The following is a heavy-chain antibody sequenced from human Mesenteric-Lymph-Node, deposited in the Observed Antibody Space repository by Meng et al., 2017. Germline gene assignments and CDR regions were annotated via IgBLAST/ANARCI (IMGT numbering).Heavy chain of an antibody. J-gene: IGHJ6*02. CDR2: IIPIFGTA. CDR3: ARDLVVVVTARYYYYYGMDV. D-gene: IGHD2-21*02. CDR1: GGTFSSYA. V-gene: IGHV1-69*06. Sequence: SAKVFCKASGGTFSSYAISWVRQAPGQGLEWMGGIIPIFGTASYAQKFQGRVTITADKSTSTAYIELSSLRSEDTAVYYCARDLVVVVTARYYYYYGMDVWGQGTTGTVSS.